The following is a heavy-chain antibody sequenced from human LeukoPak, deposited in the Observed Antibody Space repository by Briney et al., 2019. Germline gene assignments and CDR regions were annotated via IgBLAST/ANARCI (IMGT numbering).Heavy chain of an antibody. D-gene: IGHD5-18*01. V-gene: IGHV3-23*01. J-gene: IGHJ5*02. CDR1: GFTFSNYD. Sequence: PGGSLRLSCAASGFTFSNYDMAWVRQAPGKGLEWVSGISGSGVGTYYADSVKGRFTISRDNSKNTVFLQMDSLRVEDTAIFYCARGGYTYGGEANWFDPWGQGTLVTVSS. CDR3: ARGGYTYGGEANWFDP. CDR2: ISGSGVGT.